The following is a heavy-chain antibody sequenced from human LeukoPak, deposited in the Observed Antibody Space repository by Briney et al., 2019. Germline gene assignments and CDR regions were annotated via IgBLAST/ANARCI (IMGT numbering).Heavy chain of an antibody. D-gene: IGHD6-19*01. Sequence: GGSLRLSCVASGFTFSSCAMTWVRQAPGKGLDWVSVVSTSGASTNYAYSVKGRFTISRDNSKNTVYLQMNSLRAEDTAVYYCAKGRGSSGRNGLDYWGQGTLVTVSS. CDR2: VSTSGAST. V-gene: IGHV3-23*01. CDR1: GFTFSSCA. CDR3: AKGRGSSGRNGLDY. J-gene: IGHJ4*02.